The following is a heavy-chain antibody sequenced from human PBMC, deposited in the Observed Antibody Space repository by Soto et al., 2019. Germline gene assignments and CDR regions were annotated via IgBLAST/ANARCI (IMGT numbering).Heavy chain of an antibody. D-gene: IGHD6-13*01. Sequence: GGSLRLSCAASGFTFDDYAMHWVRQAPGKGLEWVSGISWNSGSIGYADSVKGRFTISRDNAKNSLYLQMNSLRAEDTALYYCAKGRAAGRLPYFDYWGQGTLVTVSS. CDR3: AKGRAAGRLPYFDY. J-gene: IGHJ4*02. CDR1: GFTFDDYA. CDR2: ISWNSGSI. V-gene: IGHV3-9*01.